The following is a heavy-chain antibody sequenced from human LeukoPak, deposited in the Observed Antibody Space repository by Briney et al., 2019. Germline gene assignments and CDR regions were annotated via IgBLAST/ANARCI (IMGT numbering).Heavy chain of an antibody. Sequence: GGSLRLSCAASGFTFSNFAMNWVRQAPGKGLEWVSTISGSGDNTYYAESVKGRFTISRDNSENTLYLQMNSLRVEDTAVYYCAKDRVVRGEYFDYWGQGTLVTVSS. V-gene: IGHV3-23*01. D-gene: IGHD3-10*01. CDR1: GFTFSNFA. CDR2: ISGSGDNT. J-gene: IGHJ4*02. CDR3: AKDRVVRGEYFDY.